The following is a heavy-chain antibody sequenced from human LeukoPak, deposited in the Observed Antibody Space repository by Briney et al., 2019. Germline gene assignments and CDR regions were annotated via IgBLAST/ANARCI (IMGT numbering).Heavy chain of an antibody. V-gene: IGHV4-61*02. J-gene: IGHJ4*02. D-gene: IGHD6-19*01. Sequence: SETLSLTCTVSGGSISSSSYYWSWIRQPAGKGLEWIGRIYTSGSTNYNPSLKSRVTMSVDTSKNQFSLKLSSVTAADTAVYYCARSVRYSSGNFDYWGQGTLVTVSS. CDR1: GGSISSSSYY. CDR3: ARSVRYSSGNFDY. CDR2: IYTSGST.